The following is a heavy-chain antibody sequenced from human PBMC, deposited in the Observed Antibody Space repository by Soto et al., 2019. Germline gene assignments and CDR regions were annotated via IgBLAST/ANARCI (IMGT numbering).Heavy chain of an antibody. CDR3: ARLYYDYVWGSYRQYYFDY. D-gene: IGHD3-16*02. Sequence: QVQLVESGGGLVKPGGSLRLSCAASGFTFSDYYMSWIRQAPGKGLEWVSYISSSSSYTNYADSVKGRFTISRDNAKNSLYLQMNSLRAEDTAVYYCARLYYDYVWGSYRQYYFDYWGQGTLVTVSS. V-gene: IGHV3-11*06. J-gene: IGHJ4*02. CDR1: GFTFSDYY. CDR2: ISSSSSYT.